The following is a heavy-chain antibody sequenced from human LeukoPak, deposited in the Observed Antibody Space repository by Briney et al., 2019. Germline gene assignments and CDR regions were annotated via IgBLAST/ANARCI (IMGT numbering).Heavy chain of an antibody. V-gene: IGHV1-18*01. CDR3: ARDLTTVTTFLGGY. CDR1: GYTFTSYG. CDR2: ISAYNGNT. Sequence: ASVKVSCKASGYTFTSYGISWVRPAPGQGLEWMGWISAYNGNTNYAQKLQGRVTMTTDTSTSTAYMELRSLRSDDTAVYYCARDLTTVTTFLGGYWGQGTLVTVSS. D-gene: IGHD4-17*01. J-gene: IGHJ4*02.